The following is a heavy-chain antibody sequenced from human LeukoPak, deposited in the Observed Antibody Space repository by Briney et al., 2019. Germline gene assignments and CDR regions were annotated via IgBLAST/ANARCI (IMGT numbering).Heavy chain of an antibody. CDR1: GFTFSSYS. J-gene: IGHJ3*02. Sequence: TGGSLRLSCAASGFTFSSYSMNWVRQAPGKGLEWVSSISSSSSYIYYADAVKGRFFISRDNAKNSLYLHMNSLRAEDTAVYYCARDAATDDAFDIWGQGTMVTVSS. D-gene: IGHD6-13*01. CDR2: ISSSSSYI. V-gene: IGHV3-21*01. CDR3: ARDAATDDAFDI.